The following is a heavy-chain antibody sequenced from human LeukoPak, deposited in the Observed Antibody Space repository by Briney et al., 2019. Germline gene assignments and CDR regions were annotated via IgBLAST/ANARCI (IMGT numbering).Heavy chain of an antibody. D-gene: IGHD6-19*01. V-gene: IGHV3-30*18. Sequence: QPGRSLRLSRAASGFTFSSYGMHWVRQAPGKGLEWVAVISYDGSNKYYADSVKGRFTISRDNSKNTLYLQMESLRSEDTAVYYCAKGGKWSSDWISPYDYWGQGNLVTVSS. CDR3: AKGGKWSSDWISPYDY. CDR2: ISYDGSNK. CDR1: GFTFSSYG. J-gene: IGHJ4*02.